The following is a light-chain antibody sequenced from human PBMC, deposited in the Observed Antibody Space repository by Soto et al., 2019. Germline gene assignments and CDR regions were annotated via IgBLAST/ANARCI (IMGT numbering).Light chain of an antibody. CDR3: QQYKNLWT. Sequence: EMVMTQSPATLSLSPGERATLSCRASQSVFSNLAWYQQKPGQAPRLLIYDASTRATGIPARFSGSGSGTEFTLTISSLQSEDFALYYCQQYKNLWTFGQGTKVDIK. J-gene: IGKJ1*01. CDR1: QSVFSN. V-gene: IGKV3-15*01. CDR2: DAS.